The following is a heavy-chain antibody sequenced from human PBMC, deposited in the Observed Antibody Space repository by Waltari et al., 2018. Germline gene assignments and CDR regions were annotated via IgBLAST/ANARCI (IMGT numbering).Heavy chain of an antibody. J-gene: IGHJ3*02. CDR2: IYYSGST. D-gene: IGHD3-10*01. CDR1: GGSISSYY. CDR3: ARELRGLHAFDI. V-gene: IGHV4-59*01. Sequence: GPGLVKPSETLSLTCTVSGGSISSYYWSWIRQPPGKGLEWIGYIYYSGSTNYNPSLKSRVTISVDTSKNQFSLKLSSVTAADTAVYYCARELRGLHAFDIWGQGTMVTVSS.